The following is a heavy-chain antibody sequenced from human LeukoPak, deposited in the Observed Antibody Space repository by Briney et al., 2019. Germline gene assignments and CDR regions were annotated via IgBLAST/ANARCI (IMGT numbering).Heavy chain of an antibody. Sequence: SSETLSLTCTVSGGSISSSSYYWGWIRQLPGKGLEWSGSIYYSGSTYYNPSLKSRVTISVDTSKNQFSLKLSSVTAADTAVYYCARETKYYDFWSGMRAHAFDIWGQGTMVTVSS. CDR1: GGSISSSSYY. CDR2: IYYSGST. D-gene: IGHD3-3*01. J-gene: IGHJ3*02. CDR3: ARETKYYDFWSGMRAHAFDI. V-gene: IGHV4-39*02.